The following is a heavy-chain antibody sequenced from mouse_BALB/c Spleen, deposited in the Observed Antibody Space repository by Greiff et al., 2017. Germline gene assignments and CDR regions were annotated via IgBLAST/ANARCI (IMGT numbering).Heavy chain of an antibody. D-gene: IGHD2-10*01. J-gene: IGHJ4*01. CDR3: ARDGAYYGNYDYYAMDY. CDR1: GFTFTDYY. CDR2: IRNKANGYTT. V-gene: IGHV7-3*02. Sequence: EVKVVESGGGLVQPGGSLRLSCATSGFTFTDYYMSWVRQPPGKALEWLGFIRNKANGYTTEYSASVKGRFTISRDNSQSILYLQMNTLRAEDSATYYCARDGAYYGNYDYYAMDYWGQGTSVTVSS.